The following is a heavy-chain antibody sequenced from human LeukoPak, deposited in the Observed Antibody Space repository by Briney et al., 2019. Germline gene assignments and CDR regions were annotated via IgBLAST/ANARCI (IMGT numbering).Heavy chain of an antibody. CDR2: IIPIFGTA. CDR3: ARDPHDSSGYYRHYYYYYMDV. J-gene: IGHJ6*03. V-gene: IGHV1-69*13. Sequence: SVKVSCKASGGTFSSYAISWVRQAPGQGLEWMGGIIPIFGTANYAQKFQGRVTITADESTSTAYMELSRLRSDDTAVYYCARDPHDSSGYYRHYYYYYMDVWGKGTTVTVSS. D-gene: IGHD3-22*01. CDR1: GGTFSSYA.